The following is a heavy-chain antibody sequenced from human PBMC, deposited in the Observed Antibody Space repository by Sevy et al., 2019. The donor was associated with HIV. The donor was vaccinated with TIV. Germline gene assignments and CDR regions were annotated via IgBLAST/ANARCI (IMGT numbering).Heavy chain of an antibody. CDR1: GFTFRRYA. CDR2: ISCDGGKT. V-gene: IGHV3-30*04. CDR3: TGDGGGDYFDY. Sequence: GGSLRLSCAASGFTFRRYAMHWVRQAPGQGLESVAVISCDGGKTYHADSVKGRFTISRDNSENTLYLQMNSLRAEDTAVYYCTGDGGGDYFDYWGLGTLVTVSS. J-gene: IGHJ4*02. D-gene: IGHD2-15*01.